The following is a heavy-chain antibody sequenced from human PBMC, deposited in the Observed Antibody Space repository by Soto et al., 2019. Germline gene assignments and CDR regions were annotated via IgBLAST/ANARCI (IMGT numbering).Heavy chain of an antibody. V-gene: IGHV3-74*01. J-gene: IGHJ4*02. Sequence: EVQLVESGGGLVQPGGSLRLSCAASGLTFSSYWMHWVRQGPGKWLVWVSRISSDGRSTDHADSVKGRFTISRDHGSRTLYLKMNRLRAEDTAVYYCERVGECNAAGCYSNSDYWGPASLVTVSS. D-gene: IGHD2-15*01. CDR2: ISSDGRST. CDR1: GLTFSSYW. CDR3: ERVGECNAAGCYSNSDY.